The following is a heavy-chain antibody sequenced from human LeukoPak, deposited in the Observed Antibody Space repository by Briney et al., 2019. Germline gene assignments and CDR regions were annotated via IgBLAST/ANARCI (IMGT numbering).Heavy chain of an antibody. CDR3: ARVTLVGAQTYYFDY. CDR1: GFTLSSYW. J-gene: IGHJ4*02. V-gene: IGHV3-7*01. Sequence: GGSLRPSCAASGFTLSSYWMNWVRQAPGKGLEWVANINQDGGDKYYVDSVKGRFTISRDNAKNSLYLQMNSLRAEDTAVYYCARVTLVGAQTYYFDYWGQGTLVTVSS. CDR2: INQDGGDK. D-gene: IGHD1-26*01.